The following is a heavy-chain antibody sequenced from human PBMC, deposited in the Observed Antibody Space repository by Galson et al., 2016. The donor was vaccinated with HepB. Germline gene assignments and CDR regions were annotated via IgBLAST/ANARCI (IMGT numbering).Heavy chain of an antibody. CDR2: INAGNGDK. D-gene: IGHD6-19*01. CDR1: GYSFSSYA. Sequence: SVKVSCKASGYSFSSYALHWLRQAPGQRPEWMGWINAGNGDKEYSRKFRGRLTFTSDTSATTVYMELSSLKSEDTALYYCARPRRQGLVRFDGDALQFWGQGTMVAVSS. CDR3: ARPRRQGLVRFDGDALQF. J-gene: IGHJ3*01. V-gene: IGHV1-3*01.